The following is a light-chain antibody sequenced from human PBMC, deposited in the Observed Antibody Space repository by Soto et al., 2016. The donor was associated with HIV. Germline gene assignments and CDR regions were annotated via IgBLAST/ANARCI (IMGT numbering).Light chain of an antibody. CDR2: DKD. J-gene: IGLJ3*02. V-gene: IGLV3-19*01. Sequence: SSELTQDPAVSVALGQTVTITCQGDSLRSYYATWFQQKPGQAPVLVVYDKDSRPSGIPDRFSGSNSGSTASLTITGARAEDEADYYCSSRDSSGNDLVFGGGTKLTVL. CDR1: SLRSYY. CDR3: SSRDSSGNDLV.